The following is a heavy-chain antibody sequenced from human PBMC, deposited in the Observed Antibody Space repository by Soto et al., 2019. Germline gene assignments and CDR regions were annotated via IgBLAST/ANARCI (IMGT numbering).Heavy chain of an antibody. D-gene: IGHD1-26*01. V-gene: IGHV5-51*01. J-gene: IGHJ6*02. CDR3: ARDQQVGATRYYYYGMDV. Sequence: GESLKISCKGSGYSFTSYWIGWVRQMPGKGLEWMGIIYPGDSDTRYSPSFQGQVTISADKSISTAYLQWSSLKASDTAMYYCARDQQVGATRYYYYGMDVWGQGTTVTVSS. CDR2: IYPGDSDT. CDR1: GYSFTSYW.